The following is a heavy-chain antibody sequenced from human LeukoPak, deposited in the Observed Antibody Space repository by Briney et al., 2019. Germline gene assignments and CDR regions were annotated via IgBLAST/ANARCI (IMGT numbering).Heavy chain of an antibody. CDR3: AKVGVDILRFLEWLLNTFDY. CDR2: ISGSGGST. D-gene: IGHD3-3*01. CDR1: RFTFSSYA. Sequence: GGSLRLSCAASRFTFSSYAMSWVRQAPGKGLEWVSAISGSGGSTYYADSVKGRFTISRDNSKNTLYLQMNSLRAEDTAVYYYAKVGVDILRFLEWLLNTFDYWGQGTLVTVSS. V-gene: IGHV3-23*01. J-gene: IGHJ4*02.